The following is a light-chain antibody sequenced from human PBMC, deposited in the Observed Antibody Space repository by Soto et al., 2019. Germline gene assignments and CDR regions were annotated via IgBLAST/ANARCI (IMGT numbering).Light chain of an antibody. CDR2: GAS. V-gene: IGKV3-20*01. CDR1: QSVSSSY. J-gene: IGKJ1*01. CDR3: QVYNSSPWT. Sequence: EIVLPQSPGTLSLSLGARAALSCRASQSVSSSYLAWYQQKPGQAPRLLIYGASTRASGFPDRFSGSGSGTDFTLTISRLEPEDFAMYYCQVYNSSPWTFGQGTKVDI.